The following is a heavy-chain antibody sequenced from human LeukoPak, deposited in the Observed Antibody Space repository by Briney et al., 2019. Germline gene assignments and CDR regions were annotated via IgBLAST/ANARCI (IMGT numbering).Heavy chain of an antibody. CDR2: IYSGDSR. Sequence: GGSLRLSCAASGFTVSSNYMSWVRQAPGKGLEWVSLIYSGDSRYYEDSVKGRFTISRDNSKKMLYLQMNSLRAEDTAEYYCARGIAAAGPFDDWGQGTLVTVSS. CDR1: GFTVSSNY. CDR3: ARGIAAAGPFDD. J-gene: IGHJ4*02. D-gene: IGHD6-13*01. V-gene: IGHV3-66*01.